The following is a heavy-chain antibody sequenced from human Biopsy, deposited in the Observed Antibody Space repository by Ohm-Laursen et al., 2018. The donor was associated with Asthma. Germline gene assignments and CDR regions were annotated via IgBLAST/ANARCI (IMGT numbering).Heavy chain of an antibody. CDR2: IKHDGSEK. Sequence: GSLRLSCAASGFTFGDYWMSWVRQVPGQGLEWVANIKHDGSEKNHVDSLKGRFTISRDNAKNLLFLQMNSLRAEDTAVYYCARGDSSNWSHYYFDYWGQGTLVTVSS. D-gene: IGHD3-22*01. V-gene: IGHV3-7*01. CDR3: ARGDSSNWSHYYFDY. J-gene: IGHJ4*02. CDR1: GFTFGDYW.